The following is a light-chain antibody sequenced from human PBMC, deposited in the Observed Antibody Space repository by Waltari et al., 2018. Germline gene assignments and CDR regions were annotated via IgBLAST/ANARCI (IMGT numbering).Light chain of an antibody. CDR3: QQYAGSPIT. CDR2: GAS. Sequence: EIVLTQSPGTLSLSPGERATLSCRATQSVSHSNLAWYQQKGGQDPRLLIYGASSRATGIPDRFSGSGSETDFTLSISRLEPEDYGVYYCQQYAGSPITFGGGTKVEI. V-gene: IGKV3-20*01. CDR1: QSVSHSN. J-gene: IGKJ4*01.